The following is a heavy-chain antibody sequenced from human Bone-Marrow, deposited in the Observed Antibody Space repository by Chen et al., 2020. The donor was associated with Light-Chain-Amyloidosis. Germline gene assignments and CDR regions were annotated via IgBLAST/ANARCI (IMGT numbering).Heavy chain of an antibody. CDR2: INPKNDRT. Sequence: QVQLVQSGAEVKKPGASVKVSCEASGYTFTGYHMHWVRQAPGQGLELMGWINPKNDRTIDAQKFQSSVTRTRETSSSTVYMELSRLRTDDTAVYYCARGLHCSNTNCYLEFYYNAMDVWGQGTTVTVAS. J-gene: IGHJ6*02. CDR1: GYTFTGYH. D-gene: IGHD2-2*01. CDR3: ARGLHCSNTNCYLEFYYNAMDV. V-gene: IGHV1-2*02.